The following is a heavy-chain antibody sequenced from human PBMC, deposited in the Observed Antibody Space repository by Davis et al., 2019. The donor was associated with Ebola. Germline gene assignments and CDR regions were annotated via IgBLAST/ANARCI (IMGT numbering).Heavy chain of an antibody. J-gene: IGHJ4*02. V-gene: IGHV5-51*01. CDR3: ARLSSSGFDY. Sequence: GESLKISCTGSGYTFTSNWIAWVRQMPGKGLEWMGIIYPGDSNKRYSPSFQGQVTISADKSISTAYLQWSSLRASDTAMYYCARLSSSGFDYWGQGTLVTVSS. CDR2: IYPGDSNK. D-gene: IGHD3-22*01. CDR1: GYTFTSNW.